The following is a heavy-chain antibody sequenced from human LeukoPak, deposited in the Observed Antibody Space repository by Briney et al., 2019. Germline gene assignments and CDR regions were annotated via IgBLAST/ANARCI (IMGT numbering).Heavy chain of an antibody. CDR1: GFTFSNYW. Sequence: GGSLRLSCAASGFTFSNYWMSWVRQAPGKGLEWVANIKQDGSEKYYVDSVKGRFTISKDNTKNSLYLQMNSLRAEDAAFYYCARETSARGVSTHWGQGTLVTVSS. CDR2: IKQDGSEK. J-gene: IGHJ4*02. CDR3: ARETSARGVSTH. V-gene: IGHV3-7*03. D-gene: IGHD3-10*01.